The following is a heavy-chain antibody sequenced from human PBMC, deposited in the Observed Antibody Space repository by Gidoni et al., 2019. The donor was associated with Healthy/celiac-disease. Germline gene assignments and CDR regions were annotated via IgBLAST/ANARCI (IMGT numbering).Heavy chain of an antibody. CDR1: GFTFSSYS. CDR3: ARGSSSSDWYFDL. CDR2: ISSSSSYI. Sequence: EVQLVESGGGLVKPGGSLRLSGAASGFTFSSYSMNWVRQAPGKGLAWVSSISSSSSYIYYADSVKGRFTISRDNAKNSLYLQMNSLRAEDTAVYYRARGSSSSDWYFDLWGRGTLVTVSS. V-gene: IGHV3-21*01. D-gene: IGHD6-6*01. J-gene: IGHJ2*01.